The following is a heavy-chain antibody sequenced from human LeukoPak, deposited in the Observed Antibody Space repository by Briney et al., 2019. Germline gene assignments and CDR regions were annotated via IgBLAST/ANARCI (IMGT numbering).Heavy chain of an antibody. CDR1: GFTVSSNY. V-gene: IGHV3-30-3*01. CDR2: ISYDGSNK. CDR3: ARDEPTDTAISRLGAFDI. D-gene: IGHD5-18*01. J-gene: IGHJ3*02. Sequence: GGSLRLSCAASGFTVSSNYMSWVRQAPGKGLEWVAVISYDGSNKYYADSVKGRFTISRDNSKNTLYLQMNSLRAEDTAVYYCARDEPTDTAISRLGAFDIWGQGTMVTVSS.